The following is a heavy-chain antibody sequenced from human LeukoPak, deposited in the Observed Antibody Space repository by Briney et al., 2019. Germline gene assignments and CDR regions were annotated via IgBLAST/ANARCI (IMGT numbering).Heavy chain of an antibody. V-gene: IGHV3-7*01. D-gene: IGHD4-17*01. J-gene: IGHJ4*02. Sequence: GGSLRLSCEASGFTLSTYRMSWVRQAPGKGLEWVANIKQDGREKYYVDSVKGRFTISRDNAKNTLYLQMNSLRGEDTAIYYCARDQDGALEYWGQGTLVTVSS. CDR2: IKQDGREK. CDR1: GFTLSTYR. CDR3: ARDQDGALEY.